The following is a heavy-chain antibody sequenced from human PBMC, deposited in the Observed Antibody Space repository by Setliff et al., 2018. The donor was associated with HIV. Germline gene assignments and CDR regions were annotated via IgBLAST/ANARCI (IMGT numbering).Heavy chain of an antibody. CDR2: IYSSGTT. V-gene: IGHV4-31*03. J-gene: IGHJ6*04. CDR3: VRETLYSYVDV. D-gene: IGHD3-16*01. CDR1: GVSISRGGYY. Sequence: SETLSLPCSVSGVSISRGGYYWTWVRHHPGKALEWIGYIYSSGTTYYNPSLTGRILMSVDVSRNEFSLTLRAVIAADTAIYYCVRETLYSYVDVWGKGTTVTVSS.